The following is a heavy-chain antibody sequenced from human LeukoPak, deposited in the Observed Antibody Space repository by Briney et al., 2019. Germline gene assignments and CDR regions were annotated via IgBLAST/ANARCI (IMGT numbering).Heavy chain of an antibody. V-gene: IGHV4-59*01. CDR2: IYYSGTT. J-gene: IGHJ4*02. CDR1: GGSISSYY. D-gene: IGHD3-16*02. Sequence: SETLSLTCTVSGGSISSYYWNWIRQPPGKGLEWIGFIYYSGTTNYNTPLKSRVTISVDTSKNQFSLKLSSVTAADTAVYYCARIRSYDYVWGSYRPNMYYFDYWGQGTLVTVSS. CDR3: ARIRSYDYVWGSYRPNMYYFDY.